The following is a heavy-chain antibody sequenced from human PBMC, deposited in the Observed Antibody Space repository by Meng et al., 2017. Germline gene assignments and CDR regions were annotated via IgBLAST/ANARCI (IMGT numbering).Heavy chain of an antibody. V-gene: IGHV3-21*01. CDR1: GFTFSSYS. CDR3: ARVGFGELLGAY. CDR2: ISSSSSYI. Sequence: EVELVESGGGLVKPGGSLRLSCAASGFTFSSYSMNWVRQAPGKGLEWVSSISSSSSYIYYADSVKGRFTISRDNAKNSLYLQMNSLRAEDTAVYYCARVGFGELLGAYWGQGTLVTVSS. D-gene: IGHD3-10*01. J-gene: IGHJ4*02.